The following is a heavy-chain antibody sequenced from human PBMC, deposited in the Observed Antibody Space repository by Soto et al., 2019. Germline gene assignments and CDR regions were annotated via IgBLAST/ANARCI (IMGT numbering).Heavy chain of an antibody. Sequence: PGGSLRLSCAASGFTFSSYWMHWVRQAPGKGLVWVSRINSDGSSTSYADSVKGRFTISRDNAKNTLYLQMNSLRAEDTAVYYCAREIQGTSLRYFAWPTTGYYGMDVWGQGTTVTVSS. CDR2: INSDGSST. D-gene: IGHD3-9*01. CDR3: AREIQGTSLRYFAWPTTGYYGMDV. J-gene: IGHJ6*02. CDR1: GFTFSSYW. V-gene: IGHV3-74*01.